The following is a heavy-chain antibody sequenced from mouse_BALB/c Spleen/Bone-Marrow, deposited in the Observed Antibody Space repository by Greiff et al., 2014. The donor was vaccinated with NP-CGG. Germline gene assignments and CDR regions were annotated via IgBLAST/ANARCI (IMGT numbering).Heavy chain of an antibody. Sequence: QVQLQQSGAEFVKPGASVKLSCKASGYTFTSYWMHWVKQRPGQGLEWIGEIDPSDSYTNYNQKFKGKATLTVDKSSSTAYTQLSSLTSEDSAVYYCARRELGPRWFTYWGQGTLVTVSA. D-gene: IGHD3-1*01. CDR3: ARRELGPRWFTY. CDR1: GYTFTSYW. CDR2: IDPSDSYT. J-gene: IGHJ3*01. V-gene: IGHV1-69*02.